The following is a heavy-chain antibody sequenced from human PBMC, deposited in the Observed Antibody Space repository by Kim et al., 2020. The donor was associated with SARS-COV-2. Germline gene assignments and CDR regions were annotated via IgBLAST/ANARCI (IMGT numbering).Heavy chain of an antibody. J-gene: IGHJ4*02. D-gene: IGHD2-2*01. CDR2: IYYSGST. CDR3: ARQERRGIVVVPANWDS. V-gene: IGHV4-39*01. Sequence: SETLSLTCTVSGGSIISSSYYWGWIRQPPGKGLEWIGSIYYSGSTYYNASLKSRVTISVDTSKNQFSLKLSSVTAADTAVYYCARQERRGIVVVPANWDSWGQGTLVTVSS. CDR1: GGSIISSSYY.